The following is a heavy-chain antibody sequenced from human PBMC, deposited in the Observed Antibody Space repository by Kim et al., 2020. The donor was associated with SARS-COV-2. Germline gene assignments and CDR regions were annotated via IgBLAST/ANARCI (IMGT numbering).Heavy chain of an antibody. V-gene: IGHV4-59*08. J-gene: IGHJ6*02. CDR3: ARGWVGGYVGLERLEYYYYGMDV. CDR2: IYYSGST. D-gene: IGHD5-12*01. CDR1: GGSISSYY. Sequence: SETLSLTCTVSGGSISSYYWSWIRQPPGKGLEWIGYIYYSGSTNYNPSLKSRVTISVDTSKNQFSRKLSSVTAADTAVYYCARGWVGGYVGLERLEYYYYGMDVWGQGTTVTVSS.